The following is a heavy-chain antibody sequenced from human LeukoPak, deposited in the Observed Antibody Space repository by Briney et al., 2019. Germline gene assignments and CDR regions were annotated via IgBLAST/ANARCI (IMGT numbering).Heavy chain of an antibody. V-gene: IGHV3-23*01. J-gene: IGHJ6*03. CDR1: GFTFSSYA. Sequence: GGSLRLSCAASGFTFSSYAMSWVRQAPGKGLEWVSAISDSGGSTYYADSVKGRFTISRDNSKNSLYLQMNSLRAEDTALYYCARDLGVDIVATRRVDYYYYMDVWGKGTTVTVSS. CDR3: ARDLGVDIVATRRVDYYYYMDV. D-gene: IGHD5-12*01. CDR2: ISDSGGST.